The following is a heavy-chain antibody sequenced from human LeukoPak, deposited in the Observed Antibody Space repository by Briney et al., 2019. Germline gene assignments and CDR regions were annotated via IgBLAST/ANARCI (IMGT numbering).Heavy chain of an antibody. CDR2: ISSSSYI. J-gene: IGHJ4*02. V-gene: IGHV3-21*01. CDR1: GFTFSSYS. Sequence: PGGSLRLSCAASGFTFSSYSMNWVRQAPGKGLEWVSSISSSSYIYYADSVKGRFTISRDNAKNSLYLQMNSLRDEDTAVYYCARDQIVTYAVVTAILGFDYWGQGTLVTVSS. CDR3: ARDQIVTYAVVTAILGFDY. D-gene: IGHD2-21*02.